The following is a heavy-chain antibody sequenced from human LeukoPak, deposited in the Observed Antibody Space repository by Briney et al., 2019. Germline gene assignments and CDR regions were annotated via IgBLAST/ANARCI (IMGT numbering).Heavy chain of an antibody. J-gene: IGHJ5*02. CDR2: ISWNSGSI. CDR1: GFTFSSYA. D-gene: IGHD2-15*01. V-gene: IGHV3-9*01. CDR3: AKAPGGGGILAPFDP. Sequence: PGGSLRLSCAASGFTFSSYAMSWVRQAPGKGLEWVSGISWNSGSIGYADSVKGRFTISRDNAKNSLYLQMNSLRAEDTALYYCAKAPGGGGILAPFDPWGQGTLVTVSS.